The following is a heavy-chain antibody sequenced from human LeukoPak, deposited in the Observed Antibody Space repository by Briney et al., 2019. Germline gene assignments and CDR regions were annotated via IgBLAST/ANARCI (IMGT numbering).Heavy chain of an antibody. CDR3: ARTPRYCSSTSCFNWYFDL. J-gene: IGHJ2*01. CDR1: GYTFSSYA. V-gene: IGHV1-69*04. Sequence: SVKVSCKASGYTFSSYAISWVRQAPGQGLEWMGRIIPILGIANYAQKFQGRVTITADKSASTAYMELSSLRSEDTAVYYCARTPRYCSSTSCFNWYFDLWGRGTLVTVSS. CDR2: IIPILGIA. D-gene: IGHD2-2*01.